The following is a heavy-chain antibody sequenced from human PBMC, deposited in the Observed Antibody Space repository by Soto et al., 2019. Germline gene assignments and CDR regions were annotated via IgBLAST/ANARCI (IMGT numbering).Heavy chain of an antibody. CDR2: IYYSGST. CDR1: GGSISSYY. V-gene: IGHV4-59*01. CDR3: AREQQQLTDGMDV. D-gene: IGHD6-13*01. Sequence: QVQLQESGPGLVKPSETLSLTCTVSGGSISSYYWSWIRQPPGKGLEWIGYIYYSGSTNYNPSLKSRVTISVDTSKNQFSQKLSSVTAADTAVYYCAREQQQLTDGMDVWGQGTTVTVSS. J-gene: IGHJ6*02.